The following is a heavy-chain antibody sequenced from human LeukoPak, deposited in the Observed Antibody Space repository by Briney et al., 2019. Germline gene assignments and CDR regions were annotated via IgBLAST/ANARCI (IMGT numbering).Heavy chain of an antibody. Sequence: GGSLRLSCAASGFTFSSYGMHWVRQAPGKGLEWVAFIRYDGSKKYYADSVKGRFTISRDNAKNSLYLQMNSLRAEDTALYYCAKGSGPNSYWYFDLWGRGTLVTVSS. CDR1: GFTFSSYG. J-gene: IGHJ2*01. CDR2: IRYDGSKK. D-gene: IGHD1-7*01. V-gene: IGHV3-30*02. CDR3: AKGSGPNSYWYFDL.